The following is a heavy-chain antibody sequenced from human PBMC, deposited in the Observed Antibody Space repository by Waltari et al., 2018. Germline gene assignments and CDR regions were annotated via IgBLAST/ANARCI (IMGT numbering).Heavy chain of an antibody. Sequence: QVVLVQSGAEVKKPGASVKVSCKVSGYIFINYYLHWVRQAPGQGPEWRGWVNPDTGNANYAHNFRGRVTMTWDTSINTAFMDLSDLKSDDTAVYYCVRDRTTMAARPGDYWGQGTLVTVSS. V-gene: IGHV1-2*07. CDR1: GYIFINYY. D-gene: IGHD6-6*01. CDR3: VRDRTTMAARPGDY. CDR2: VNPDTGNA. J-gene: IGHJ4*02.